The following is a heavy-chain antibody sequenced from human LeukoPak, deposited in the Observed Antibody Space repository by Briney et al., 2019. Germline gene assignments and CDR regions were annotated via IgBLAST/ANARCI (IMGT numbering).Heavy chain of an antibody. CDR3: AREHYDFWSGYYIPFDYYYGMDV. V-gene: IGHV3-21*01. D-gene: IGHD3-3*01. J-gene: IGHJ6*02. Sequence: GGSLRLSCAASGFTFSSYSMNWVRQAPGKGLEWVSSISSSSSYIYYADSVKGRFTISRDNAKNSLYLQMNSLRAEDTAVYYCAREHYDFWSGYYIPFDYYYGMDVWGQGTTVTVSS. CDR2: ISSSSSYI. CDR1: GFTFSSYS.